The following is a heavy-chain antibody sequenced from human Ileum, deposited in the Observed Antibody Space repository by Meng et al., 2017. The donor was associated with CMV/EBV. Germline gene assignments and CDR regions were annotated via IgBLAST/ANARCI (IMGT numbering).Heavy chain of an antibody. D-gene: IGHD1-7*01. CDR2: IYYSGST. J-gene: IGHJ4*02. V-gene: IGHV4-30-4*08. Sequence: QWQLQESGPGLVKPSQTLSLTCTVSGGSISSGDYYWNWIRQPPGKGLEWIGYIYYSGSTYFNPSLKSRVTISVDTSKNQFSLKLNSVTAADTAVYYCARQEELWGYFDYWGQGTLVTVSS. CDR3: ARQEELWGYFDY. CDR1: GGSISSGDYY.